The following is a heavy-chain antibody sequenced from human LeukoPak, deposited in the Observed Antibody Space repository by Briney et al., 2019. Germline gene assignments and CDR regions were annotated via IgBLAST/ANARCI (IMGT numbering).Heavy chain of an antibody. J-gene: IGHJ6*02. Sequence: SETLSLTCTVSGGSISSSSYYWGWIRQPPGKGLEWIGSIYYSGSTYYNPSLKSRVTISVDTSKNQFSLKLSSVTAADTAVYYCARDGGVLRYFDWASDYYGMDVWGQGTTVTVSS. V-gene: IGHV4-39*07. CDR2: IYYSGST. CDR3: ARDGGVLRYFDWASDYYGMDV. D-gene: IGHD3-9*01. CDR1: GGSISSSSYY.